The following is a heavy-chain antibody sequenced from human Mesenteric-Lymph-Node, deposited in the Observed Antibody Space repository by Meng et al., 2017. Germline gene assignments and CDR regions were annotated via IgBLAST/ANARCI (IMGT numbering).Heavy chain of an antibody. CDR2: INPNSGGT. CDR3: TRRPINAEVTAASVHAFDI. J-gene: IGHJ3*02. D-gene: IGHD6-13*01. Sequence: ASVKVSCKGPGYTFTGYYMHWVRQAPGQGLEWMGWINPNSGGTNYAQKFQGRVTMTRDTSIRTVYVELSRLRSDDTAVYYCTRRPINAEVTAASVHAFDIWSQGTVVTVSS. V-gene: IGHV1-2*02. CDR1: GYTFTGYY.